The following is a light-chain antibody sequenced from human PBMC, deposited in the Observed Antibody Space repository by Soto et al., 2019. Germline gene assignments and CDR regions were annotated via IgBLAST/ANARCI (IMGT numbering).Light chain of an antibody. CDR2: DAS. V-gene: IGKV3-11*01. Sequence: IVLTQSPAILSVSPGERATLSCRASQSVSSYLVWYQQKPGQAPRLLIYDASNRATGIPARFSGSGSGTDFTLTISSLEPEDFAVYYCQQRYNGLTFGGGTK. CDR3: QQRYNGLT. J-gene: IGKJ4*01. CDR1: QSVSSY.